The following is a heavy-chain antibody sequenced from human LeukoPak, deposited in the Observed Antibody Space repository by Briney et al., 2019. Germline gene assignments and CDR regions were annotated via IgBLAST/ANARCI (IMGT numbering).Heavy chain of an antibody. J-gene: IGHJ4*02. Sequence: GWSLRLSCAASGFTYSSYWMTWVRQAPGKGLEWVANIKQDGSEKYYVDSVKGRFTISRDNAKNSLYLQMSSLRAEDTAVYYCARDGRAGSGYYRKDDYWGQGTLVTVSS. CDR2: IKQDGSEK. D-gene: IGHD3-22*01. CDR3: ARDGRAGSGYYRKDDY. V-gene: IGHV3-7*01. CDR1: GFTYSSYW.